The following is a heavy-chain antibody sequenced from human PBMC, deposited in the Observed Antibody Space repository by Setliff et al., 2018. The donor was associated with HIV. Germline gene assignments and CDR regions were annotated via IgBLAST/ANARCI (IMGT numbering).Heavy chain of an antibody. CDR3: APVTTTGLDY. CDR1: GYTFINYA. V-gene: IGHV1-3*01. D-gene: IGHD4-17*01. CDR2: TDPGSGNT. J-gene: IGHJ4*02. Sequence: ASVKVSCKAFGYTFINYAIHWVRQAPGQGLEWMGWTDPGSGNTKYSQKFQGRVTITSDTSASTAYMELTRLRSEDTAIYYCAPVTTTGLDYWGQGTLVTVSS.